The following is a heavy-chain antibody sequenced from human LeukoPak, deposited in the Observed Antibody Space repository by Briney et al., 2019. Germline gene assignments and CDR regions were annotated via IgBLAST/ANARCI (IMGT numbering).Heavy chain of an antibody. J-gene: IGHJ4*02. Sequence: PSETLSLTCTVSGGSISSYYWSWIRQPPGKGLEWIGYIYYSGSTNYNPSLKSRVTISVDTSKNQFSLKLSSVTAADTAVYYCARGTRGLDAFDYWGQGTLVTVSS. CDR3: ARGTRGLDAFDY. CDR1: GGSISSYY. V-gene: IGHV4-59*01. CDR2: IYYSGST. D-gene: IGHD1-1*01.